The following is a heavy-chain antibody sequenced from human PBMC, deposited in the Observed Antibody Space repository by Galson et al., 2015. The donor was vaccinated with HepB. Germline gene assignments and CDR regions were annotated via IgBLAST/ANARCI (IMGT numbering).Heavy chain of an antibody. J-gene: IGHJ4*02. V-gene: IGHV1-18*04. D-gene: IGHD3-22*01. CDR2: ISAYNGNT. CDR3: ARRYYDSSGYYYFDY. CDR1: GYTFTSYG. Sequence: SVKVSCKASGYTFTSYGISWVRQAPGQGLEWMGWISAYNGNTNYAQKLQGRVTMTTDTSTSTAYMELRSLRSDDTAVYYCARRYYDSSGYYYFDYWGQGTLVTASS.